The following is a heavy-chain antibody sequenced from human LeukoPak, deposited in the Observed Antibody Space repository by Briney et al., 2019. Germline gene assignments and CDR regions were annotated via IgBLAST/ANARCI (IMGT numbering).Heavy chain of an antibody. J-gene: IGHJ3*01. D-gene: IGHD3-3*01. Sequence: GGSLRLSCAASGFTFSSYAMTWIRQSPGKGLEWVSSMSDIGPNTYYADSVKGRFTISRDTSKNTLFLQMNSLRAEDTALYFCARRLSLRFDAFAVWGPGTVVTVSS. CDR2: MSDIGPNT. CDR3: ARRLSLRFDAFAV. CDR1: GFTFSSYA. V-gene: IGHV3-23*01.